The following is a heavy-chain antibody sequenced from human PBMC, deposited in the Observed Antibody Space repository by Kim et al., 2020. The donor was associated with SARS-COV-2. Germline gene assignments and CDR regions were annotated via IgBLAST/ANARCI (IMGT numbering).Heavy chain of an antibody. CDR1: GYTFTGYY. Sequence: ASVKVSCKASGYTFTGYYMHWVRQAPGQGLEWMVWINPNSGGTNYAQKFQGRVTMTRDTSISTAYMELSRLRSDDTAVYYCARSCGVLMVYAIRARHAFDIWGQGTMVTFSS. CDR3: ARSCGVLMVYAIRARHAFDI. V-gene: IGHV1-2*02. D-gene: IGHD2-8*01. CDR2: INPNSGGT. J-gene: IGHJ3*02.